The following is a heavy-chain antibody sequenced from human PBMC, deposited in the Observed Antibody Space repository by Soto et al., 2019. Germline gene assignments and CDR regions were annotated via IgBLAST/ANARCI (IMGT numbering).Heavy chain of an antibody. CDR2: NSAYNGNT. CDR1: GYTFTSYG. Sequence: ASGKVSCKASGYTFTSYGISWVRQAPGQGLEWMGWNSAYNGNTKYAQKFQGRVNMTTDTSTSTAYMELRSLRSDDTAVYYCARDPQIFDHWGQGTLVTVSS. J-gene: IGHJ4*02. CDR3: ARDPQIFDH. V-gene: IGHV1-18*04.